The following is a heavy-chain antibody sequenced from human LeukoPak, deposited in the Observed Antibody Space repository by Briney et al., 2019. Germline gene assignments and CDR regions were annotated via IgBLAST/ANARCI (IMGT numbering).Heavy chain of an antibody. J-gene: IGHJ3*02. V-gene: IGHV1-24*01. CDR1: GYTLTELS. CDR3: ATGIRRITIFGVVIISAFDI. D-gene: IGHD3-3*01. Sequence: ASVKVSCKVSGYTLTELSMHWVRQAPGKGLEWMGGFDPEDGETIYAQKFQGRVTMTEDTSTDTAYMELSSLRSEDTAVYYCATGIRRITIFGVVIISAFDIWGQGTMVTVSS. CDR2: FDPEDGET.